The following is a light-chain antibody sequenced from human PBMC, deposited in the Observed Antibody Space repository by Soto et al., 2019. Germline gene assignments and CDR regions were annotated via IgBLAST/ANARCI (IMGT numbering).Light chain of an antibody. Sequence: DIQLTQSPSSLSASVGDRVTITCRASQDIHNYLAWFQQKPGKAPKSLIYETSTFQSGVPLRFAGDASGTRFTLTISSLQPEDVATYYCLQYDTYPVLFGGGTTVEI. CDR2: ETS. CDR1: QDIHNY. V-gene: IGKV1-16*01. CDR3: LQYDTYPVL. J-gene: IGKJ4*01.